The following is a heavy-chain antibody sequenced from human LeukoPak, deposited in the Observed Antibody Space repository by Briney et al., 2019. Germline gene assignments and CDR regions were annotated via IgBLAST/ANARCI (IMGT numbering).Heavy chain of an antibody. CDR1: GGSISSYY. CDR2: IYYSGST. Sequence: PSETLSLTCTVSGGSISSYYWSWIRQPPGKGLEWIGYIYYSGSTNYNPSLKSRVTISVDTSENQFSLKLSSVTAADTAVYYCARVIGYDFWSGYTYYFDYWGQGTPVTVSS. D-gene: IGHD3-3*01. V-gene: IGHV4-59*01. CDR3: ARVIGYDFWSGYTYYFDY. J-gene: IGHJ4*02.